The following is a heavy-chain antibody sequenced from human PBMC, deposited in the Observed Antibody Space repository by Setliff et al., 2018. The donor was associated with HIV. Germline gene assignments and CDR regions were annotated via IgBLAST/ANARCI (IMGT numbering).Heavy chain of an antibody. CDR2: IYYSGTT. CDR1: GASVNSNNYY. D-gene: IGHD4-17*01. V-gene: IGHV4-39*07. CDR3: VGDETTVTFDY. J-gene: IGHJ4*02. Sequence: SETLSLTCTVSGASVNSNNYYWGWIRQPPGKGLEWIASIYYSGTTYYNPSLKSRVTISEDTSKNQFSLKLTSVTAADTAVYYCVGDETTVTFDYWGQGTLVTVSS.